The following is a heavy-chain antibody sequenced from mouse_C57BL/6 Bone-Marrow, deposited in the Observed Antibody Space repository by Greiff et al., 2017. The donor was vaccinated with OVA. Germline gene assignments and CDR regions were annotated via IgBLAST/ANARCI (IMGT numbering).Heavy chain of an antibody. Sequence: QVQLQQSGAELVKPGASVKISCKASGYAFSSYWMNWVKQRPGKGLEWIGQIYPGDGDTNYNGKFKGKATLTADKSSSTAYMQLSSLTSEDSAVYFCARERGYYYGSSYGRFDYWGQGTTLTVSS. V-gene: IGHV1-80*01. CDR3: ARERGYYYGSSYGRFDY. CDR1: GYAFSSYW. D-gene: IGHD1-1*01. CDR2: IYPGDGDT. J-gene: IGHJ2*01.